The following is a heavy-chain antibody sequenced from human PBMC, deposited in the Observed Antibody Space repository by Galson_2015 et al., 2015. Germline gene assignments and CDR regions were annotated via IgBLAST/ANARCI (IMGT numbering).Heavy chain of an antibody. V-gene: IGHV3-48*03. CDR2: IGSRGKDI. J-gene: IGHJ3*02. CDR1: GFFFSSSE. CDR3: AREDATDALDI. Sequence: SLRLSCAASGFFFSSSEMNWVRQAPGKGLEWVSYIGSRGKDIDYADSVKGRFTISRDNAKNSLYLQMNSLRAEDTAIYYSAREDATDALDIWGQGTMVTVSS.